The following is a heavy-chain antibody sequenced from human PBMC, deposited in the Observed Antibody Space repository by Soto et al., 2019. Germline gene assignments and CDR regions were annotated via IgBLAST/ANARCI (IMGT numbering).Heavy chain of an antibody. CDR2: VYNDGSA. V-gene: IGHV4-4*02. J-gene: IGHJ5*02. CDR1: GVSISSGNW. CDR3: FDS. Sequence: SSETLSLTCDVSGVSISSGNWWSWVRQPPGKGLEWIAEVYNDGSANYHPSLESRATISVDRSKNRFSLRLSSVTAADTGKYYWFDSWGQGTLVTVSS.